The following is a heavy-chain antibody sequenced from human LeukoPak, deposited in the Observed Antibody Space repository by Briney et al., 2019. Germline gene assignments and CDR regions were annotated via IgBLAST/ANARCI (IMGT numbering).Heavy chain of an antibody. J-gene: IGHJ5*02. Sequence: ASVKVSFKSSGKTFIGNHLHWVRQARCQGLEGMGCINPNSGGAHNAHRFQGRVTMTRDTSVTTAFLDLDRLTSDDTAVYYCVTRSYTSGWPTWGQGTLVTVSS. CDR2: INPNSGGA. D-gene: IGHD6-19*01. CDR1: GKTFIGNH. CDR3: VTRSYTSGWPT. V-gene: IGHV1-2*02.